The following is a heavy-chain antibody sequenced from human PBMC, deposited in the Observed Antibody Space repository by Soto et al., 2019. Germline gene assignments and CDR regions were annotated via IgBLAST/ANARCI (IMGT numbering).Heavy chain of an antibody. CDR1: GGSISSGGYY. CDR3: ARGPIGERFDY. Sequence: SETLSLTCTVSGGSISSGGYYWSWLRQHPGKGLEWIGYMYYTGSTYHNPSLESRVAISVDTSKSQYSLKLGSVTAADTAVYYCARGPIGERFDYWGQGTLVTVSS. D-gene: IGHD3-10*01. V-gene: IGHV4-31*03. J-gene: IGHJ4*02. CDR2: MYYTGST.